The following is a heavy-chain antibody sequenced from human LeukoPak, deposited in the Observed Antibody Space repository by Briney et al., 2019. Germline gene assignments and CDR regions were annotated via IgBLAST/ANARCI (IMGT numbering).Heavy chain of an antibody. Sequence: GGSLRLSCAASGFTFSSYSMNWVRQAPGKGLEWVSYISSSSSTIYYADSVKGRFTISRDNAKNSLYLQMNSLRAEDTAVYYCARDGGPIVVVNEGFDCWGQGTLVTVSS. V-gene: IGHV3-48*01. CDR3: ARDGGPIVVVNEGFDC. CDR1: GFTFSSYS. CDR2: ISSSSSTI. J-gene: IGHJ4*02. D-gene: IGHD3-22*01.